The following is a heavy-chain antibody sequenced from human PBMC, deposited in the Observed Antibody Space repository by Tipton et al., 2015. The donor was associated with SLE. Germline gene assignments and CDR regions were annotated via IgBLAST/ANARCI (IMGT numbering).Heavy chain of an antibody. D-gene: IGHD2-15*01. CDR2: IYYSGST. J-gene: IGHJ4*02. CDR1: GGSISSSSYY. CDR3: VSSEGVVVVAADDY. Sequence: TLSLTCTVSGGSISSSSYYWGWIRQPPGKGLEWIGSIYYSGSTYYNPSLKSRVTISVDTSKNQFSLKLSSVTAADTAVYYCVSSEGVVVVAADDYWGQGTLVTVSS. V-gene: IGHV4-39*07.